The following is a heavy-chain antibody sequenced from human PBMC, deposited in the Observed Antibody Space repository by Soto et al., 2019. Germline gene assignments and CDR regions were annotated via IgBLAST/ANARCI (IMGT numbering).Heavy chain of an antibody. CDR3: ARGELLWFGELLR. Sequence: QVQLEQSGAEVKKPGASVKVSCKASGYTFTSYEINWVRQATGQGLEWMGWMNPNSGDTGYAQKFQGRVTMTRNTSLSTAYMELSSLRSEDTAVYYCARGELLWFGELLRWGQGTLVTVSS. CDR2: MNPNSGDT. V-gene: IGHV1-8*01. J-gene: IGHJ4*02. D-gene: IGHD3-10*01. CDR1: GYTFTSYE.